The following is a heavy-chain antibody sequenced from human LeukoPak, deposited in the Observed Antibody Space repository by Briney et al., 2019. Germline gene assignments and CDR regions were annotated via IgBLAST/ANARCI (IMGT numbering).Heavy chain of an antibody. V-gene: IGHV4-39*07. Sequence: SETLSLTCTVSGGSISSSSCYWGWIRQPPGKGLEWIGSIYYSGSTYYNPSLKSRVTISVDRSKNQFSLKLSSVTAADTAVYYCARDRGDCSSTSCFDDYWGQGTLVTVSS. CDR3: ARDRGDCSSTSCFDDY. CDR2: IYYSGST. J-gene: IGHJ4*02. D-gene: IGHD2-2*01. CDR1: GGSISSSSCY.